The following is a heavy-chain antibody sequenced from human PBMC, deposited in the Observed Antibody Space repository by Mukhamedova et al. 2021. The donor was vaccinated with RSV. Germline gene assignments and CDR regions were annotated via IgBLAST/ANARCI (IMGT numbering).Heavy chain of an antibody. V-gene: IGHV1-3*01. CDR2: INAGNGNT. CDR3: ARSTVRSSTSCYNDS. D-gene: IGHD2-2*02. Sequence: APGQRLEWMGWINAGNGNTKYSQKFQGRVTITRDTSASTAYMELSSLRSEDTAVYSWARSTVRSSTSCYNDSWGQG. J-gene: IGHJ4*02.